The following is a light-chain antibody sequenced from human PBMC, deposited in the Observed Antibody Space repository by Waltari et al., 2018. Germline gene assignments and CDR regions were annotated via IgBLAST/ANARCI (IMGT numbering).Light chain of an antibody. CDR1: SSDIGGYDY. Sequence: QSALTQPASVSGSPGQSITISCTGTSSDIGGYDYVSWYQHHTGKAPKLMIYDIINRPSGVSDRFSGSKSGNTASLTISGLHAEDEADYYCSSYAPSSTVFGGGTKLTVL. CDR2: DII. V-gene: IGLV2-14*03. J-gene: IGLJ2*01. CDR3: SSYAPSSTV.